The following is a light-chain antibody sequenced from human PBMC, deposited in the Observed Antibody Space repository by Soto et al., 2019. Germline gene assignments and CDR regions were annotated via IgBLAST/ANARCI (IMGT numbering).Light chain of an antibody. CDR1: SSDIGGFIH. V-gene: IGLV2-14*01. CDR3: SSFTSSSSYV. Sequence: QSALTQPASVSDSPGQSITISCIGTSSDIGGFIHVSWHQQHPGKAPKLIIYDVNNRPAGVSNRFSGSKTGNTASLIISGLQAEDEADYYCSSFTSSSSYVFGSG. CDR2: DVN. J-gene: IGLJ1*01.